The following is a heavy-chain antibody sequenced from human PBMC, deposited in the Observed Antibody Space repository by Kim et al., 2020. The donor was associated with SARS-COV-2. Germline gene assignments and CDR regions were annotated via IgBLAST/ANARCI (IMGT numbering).Heavy chain of an antibody. J-gene: IGHJ4*02. CDR1: GFTFSSYG. Sequence: GGSLRLSCAASGFTFSSYGMHWVRQAPGKGLEWVAVISYDGSNKYYADSVKGRFTISRDNSKNTLYLQMNSPRAEDTAVYYCAKDSADLEYDFWSGYYYGWLCYWGQGTLVTVSS. V-gene: IGHV3-30*18. CDR2: ISYDGSNK. CDR3: AKDSADLEYDFWSGYYYGWLCY. D-gene: IGHD3-3*01.